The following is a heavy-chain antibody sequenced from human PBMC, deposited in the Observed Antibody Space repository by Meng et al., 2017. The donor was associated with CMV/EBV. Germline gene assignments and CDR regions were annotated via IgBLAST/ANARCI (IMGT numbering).Heavy chain of an antibody. Sequence: QGQVQQWGAGLLKPSVNLSLTCAVYGGSFSGYYWSWIRQPPGKGLEWIGEINHSGSTNYNPSLKSRVTISVDTSKNQFSLKLSSVTAADTAVYYCARGVGGWFDPWGQGTLVTVSS. CDR2: INHSGST. CDR3: ARGVGGWFDP. J-gene: IGHJ5*02. V-gene: IGHV4-34*01. D-gene: IGHD1-26*01. CDR1: GGSFSGYY.